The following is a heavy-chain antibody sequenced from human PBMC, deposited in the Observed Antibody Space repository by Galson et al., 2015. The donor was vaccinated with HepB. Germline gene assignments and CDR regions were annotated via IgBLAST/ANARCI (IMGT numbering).Heavy chain of an antibody. CDR1: GYSFTSYW. V-gene: IGHV5-10-1*01. Sequence: QSGAEVKKPGESLRISCKGSGYSFTSYWISWVRQMPGKGLEWMGRIDPSDSYTNYSPSFQGHVTISADKSISTAYLQWSSLKASDTAMYYCARRPVQLERGGYYGMDVWGQGTTVTVSS. CDR2: IDPSDSYT. D-gene: IGHD1-1*01. J-gene: IGHJ6*02. CDR3: ARRPVQLERGGYYGMDV.